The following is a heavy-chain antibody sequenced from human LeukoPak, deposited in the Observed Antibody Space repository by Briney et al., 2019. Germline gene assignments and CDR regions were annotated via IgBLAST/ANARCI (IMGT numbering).Heavy chain of an antibody. CDR1: AGSITSGGYS. Sequence: SQTRSLTCAVYAGSITSGGYSWSWIRHPPGKGLEWIGHIYLSGSTYYNPSLKRRVTISVDRSKNQLCLKLSSVTAADTCVYYCARADYEDFVEYDYCGEGSLVSVSS. D-gene: IGHD3-16*01. CDR2: IYLSGST. J-gene: IGHJ4*02. CDR3: ARADYEDFVEYDY. V-gene: IGHV4-30-2*01.